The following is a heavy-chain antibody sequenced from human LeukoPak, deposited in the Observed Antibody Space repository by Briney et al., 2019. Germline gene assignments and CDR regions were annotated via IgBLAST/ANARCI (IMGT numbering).Heavy chain of an antibody. CDR1: GDSIFTNNVA. Sequence: SQTLSHTCAISGDSIFTNNVAWNWIRQSPSRGLEWPGRTYYRSKWSFDYAVSVKSRITINADTSKNQFSLQLSSVTPEDTAVYYCARGKYTSFDNWGQGTLVTVSS. CDR3: ARGKYTSFDN. V-gene: IGHV6-1*01. J-gene: IGHJ4*02. CDR2: TYYRSKWSF. D-gene: IGHD6-6*01.